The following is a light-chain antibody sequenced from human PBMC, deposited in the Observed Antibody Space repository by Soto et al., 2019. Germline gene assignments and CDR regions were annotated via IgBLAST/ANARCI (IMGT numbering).Light chain of an antibody. J-gene: IGLJ2*01. CDR3: ASWDDSRKGVV. CDR2: SND. V-gene: IGLV1-44*01. CDR1: SSNIGSNT. Sequence: QSVLTQPPSASGIPGQRVTISCSGRSSNIGSNTVTWYQHLPGTAPKLLIYSNDQRPSGVPDRFSGSKSGTSASLAISGLQSEDEADYYCASWDDSRKGVVFGGGTKLTVL.